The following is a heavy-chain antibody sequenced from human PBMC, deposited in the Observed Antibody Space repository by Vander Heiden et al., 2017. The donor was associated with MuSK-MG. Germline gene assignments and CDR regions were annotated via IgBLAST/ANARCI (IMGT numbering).Heavy chain of an antibody. V-gene: IGHV3-9*01. CDR3: AKEGYTIFGVVIPFDY. CDR1: GFTFDDYA. D-gene: IGHD3-3*01. CDR2: ISWNSGSI. Sequence: EVQLVESGGGLVQPGRSLRLSCAASGFTFDDYARHWVRQAPGKGLEWVSGISWNSGSIGYADSVKGRFTISRDNAKNSLYLQMNSLRAEDTALYYCAKEGYTIFGVVIPFDYWGQGTLVTVSS. J-gene: IGHJ4*02.